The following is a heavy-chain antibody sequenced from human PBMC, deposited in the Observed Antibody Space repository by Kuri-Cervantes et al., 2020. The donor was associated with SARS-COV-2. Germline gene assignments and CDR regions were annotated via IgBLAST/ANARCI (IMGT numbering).Heavy chain of an antibody. CDR3: SGRVDFSSVDY. J-gene: IGHJ4*02. Sequence: ESLKISCTVSGDSITNYYLTWIRQPPGEGLEWIGYVSYNGATAYNPSLKSRVTMSLDTSKNQFSLRLSSVTAADTAVYYCSGRVDFSSVDYWGQGTLVTVSS. CDR2: VSYNGAT. D-gene: IGHD3/OR15-3a*01. V-gene: IGHV4-59*01. CDR1: GDSITNYY.